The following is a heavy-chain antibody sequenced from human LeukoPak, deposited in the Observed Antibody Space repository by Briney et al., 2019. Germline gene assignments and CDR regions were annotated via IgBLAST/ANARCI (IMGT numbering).Heavy chain of an antibody. V-gene: IGHV3-48*01. D-gene: IGHD5-18*01. CDR3: ARETAMVPPDY. CDR1: GFTFSSYS. Sequence: GGSLRLSCAASGFTFSSYSMNWVRRAPGKGLEWVSYISSSSSTIYYADSVKGRFTISRDNAKNSLYLQMNSLRAEDTAVYYCARETAMVPPDYWGQGTLVTVSS. J-gene: IGHJ4*02. CDR2: ISSSSSTI.